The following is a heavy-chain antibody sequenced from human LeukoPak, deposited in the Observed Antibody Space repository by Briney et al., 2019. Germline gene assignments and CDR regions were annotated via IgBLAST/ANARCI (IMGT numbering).Heavy chain of an antibody. CDR2: VKQDGSEK. CDR3: ARPTTVGSLFDY. Sequence: PGGSLRLSCAASGFTFSDYWMSWVRQAPVKVLEWVANVKQDGSEKFYVDSVKGRFTISRDNAKNSLYLQMNSLRVEDTAVYYCARPTTVGSLFDYWGQGTLVTVSS. V-gene: IGHV3-7*01. CDR1: GFTFSDYW. J-gene: IGHJ4*02. D-gene: IGHD4-17*01.